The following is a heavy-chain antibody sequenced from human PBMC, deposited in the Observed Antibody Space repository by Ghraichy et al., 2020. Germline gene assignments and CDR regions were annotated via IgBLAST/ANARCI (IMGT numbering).Heavy chain of an antibody. CDR3: AREFLEWLLRDAFDI. J-gene: IGHJ3*02. CDR1: GFTFSSYE. CDR2: ISSSGSTI. V-gene: IGHV3-48*03. D-gene: IGHD3-3*01. Sequence: GGSLRLSCAASGFTFSSYEMNWVRQAPGKRLEWVSYISSSGSTIYYADSVKGRFTISRDNAKNSLYLQMNSLRAEDTAVYYCAREFLEWLLRDAFDIWGQGTMVTVSS.